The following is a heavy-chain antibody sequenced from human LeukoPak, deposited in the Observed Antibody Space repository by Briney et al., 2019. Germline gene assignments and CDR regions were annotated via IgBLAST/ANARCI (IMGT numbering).Heavy chain of an antibody. CDR3: ARSYGDYESNRFDP. V-gene: IGHV4-30-2*01. Sequence: SETLSLTCAVYGGSFSGYYWSWIRQPPGKGLEWIGYIYHSGSTYYNPSLKSRVTISVDRSKNQFSLKLSSVTAADTAVYYCARSYGDYESNRFDPWGQGTLVTVSS. D-gene: IGHD4-17*01. J-gene: IGHJ5*02. CDR1: GGSFSGYY. CDR2: IYHSGST.